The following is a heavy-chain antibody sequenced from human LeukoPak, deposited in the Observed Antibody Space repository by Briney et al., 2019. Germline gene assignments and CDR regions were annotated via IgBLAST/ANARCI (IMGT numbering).Heavy chain of an antibody. V-gene: IGHV3-48*04. CDR2: ISSSSSTI. J-gene: IGHJ4*02. CDR1: GFTFSSYS. Sequence: PGGSLRLSCAASGFTFSSYSMNWVRQAPGKGLEWVSYISSSSSTIYYADSVKGRFTISRDNAKNSLYLQMNSLRAEDTAVYYCARDTGTDYWGQGTLVTVSS. D-gene: IGHD1-14*01. CDR3: ARDTGTDY.